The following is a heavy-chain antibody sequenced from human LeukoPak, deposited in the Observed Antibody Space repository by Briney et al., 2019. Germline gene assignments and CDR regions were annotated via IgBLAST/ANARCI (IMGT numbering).Heavy chain of an antibody. CDR1: GFTFSSYA. Sequence: PGRSLRLSCAASGFTFSSYAMHWVRQAPGKGLEWVAVISYDGSNKYYADSVKGRFTISRDNSKNTLYLQMNSLRAEDTAVYYCARDLWELLGDYYGMDVWGQGTTVTVSS. V-gene: IGHV3-30-3*01. CDR2: ISYDGSNK. CDR3: ARDLWELLGDYYGMDV. D-gene: IGHD1-26*01. J-gene: IGHJ6*02.